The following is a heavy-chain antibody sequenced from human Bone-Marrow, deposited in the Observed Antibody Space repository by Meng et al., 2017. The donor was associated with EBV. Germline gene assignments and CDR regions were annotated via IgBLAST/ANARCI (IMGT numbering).Heavy chain of an antibody. V-gene: IGHV4-34*01. CDR1: GGSLSGFS. CDR3: ARATGGSTGYFR. Sequence: QVQLQQGGAGLLKPSETLSLTCVVNGGSLSGFSWSWIRQAPGKGLEWIGEIKHSGSTNYNPSLKNRVTISVDPSKNQFSLRLSSVTAADTAVYHCARATGGSTGYFRWGQGTLVTVPQ. D-gene: IGHD3-9*01. J-gene: IGHJ4*02. CDR2: IKHSGST.